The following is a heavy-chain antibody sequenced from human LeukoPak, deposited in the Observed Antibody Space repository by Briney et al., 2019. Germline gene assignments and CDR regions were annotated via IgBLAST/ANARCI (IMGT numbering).Heavy chain of an antibody. CDR3: AKEGVWFGESRGGFDY. CDR1: GFTFSSYG. V-gene: IGHV3-30*18. Sequence: GGSLRLSCAASGFTFSSYGMHWVRQAPGKGLEWVAVISYDGSNKYYADSVKGRFTISRDNSKNTLYLQMNSLRAEDTAVYYCAKEGVWFGESRGGFDYWGQGTLVTVSS. D-gene: IGHD3-10*01. CDR2: ISYDGSNK. J-gene: IGHJ4*02.